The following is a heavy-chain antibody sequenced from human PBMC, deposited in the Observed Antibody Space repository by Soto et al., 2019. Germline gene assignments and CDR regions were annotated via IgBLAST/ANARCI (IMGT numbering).Heavy chain of an antibody. J-gene: IGHJ6*02. CDR3: SKWCNNDPYGMYF. Sequence: GGSLRLSCAASGFTFNIYSMNWVRQAPGKGLEWVSYISGSSSTTYYADSVKGRFTISRDNAKNSLYLQMNSLRAEDTAVYYCSKWCNNDPYGMYFWGQGTTVPVSS. CDR1: GFTFNIYS. CDR2: ISGSSSTT. D-gene: IGHD2-8*01. V-gene: IGHV3-48*01.